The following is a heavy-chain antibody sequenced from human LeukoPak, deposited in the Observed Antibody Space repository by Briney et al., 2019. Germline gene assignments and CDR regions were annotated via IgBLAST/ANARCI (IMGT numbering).Heavy chain of an antibody. Sequence: GGSLRLSCAASGFTFSSYSMNWVRQAPGKGLEWVSSISSSSSYIYYADSVKGRFTISRDNAKNSLYLQMNSLRAEDTAVYYCAREEDYSSSWDEEWYFDYWGQGTLVTVSS. J-gene: IGHJ4*02. CDR3: AREEDYSSSWDEEWYFDY. CDR2: ISSSSSYI. D-gene: IGHD6-13*01. V-gene: IGHV3-21*01. CDR1: GFTFSSYS.